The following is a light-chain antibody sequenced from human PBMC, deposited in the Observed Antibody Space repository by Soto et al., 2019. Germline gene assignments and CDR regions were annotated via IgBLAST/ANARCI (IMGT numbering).Light chain of an antibody. V-gene: IGKV3-15*01. CDR1: QTVSRH. CDR2: GAS. Sequence: EVMMRPAAGSVAVAGGERSTLCCRASQTVSRHLDWYQQKPGQATRLLIFGASTRATGITDRFSGSGSGTDFTLTTTSLQSEDFPVYYCQQYNTWPLITSGPRT. J-gene: IGKJ5*01. CDR3: QQYNTWPLIT.